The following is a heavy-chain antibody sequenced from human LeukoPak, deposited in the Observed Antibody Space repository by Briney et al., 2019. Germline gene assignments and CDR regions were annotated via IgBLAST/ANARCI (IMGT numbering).Heavy chain of an antibody. V-gene: IGHV1-2*02. CDR3: ARDRSGSSLFDP. Sequence: ASVKVSCKASGYTFICYYMHWVRQAPGQGLEWMGWINPNSGGTNYAQKFQGRVTMTRDTSISTAYMELSRLRSDDTAVYYCARDRSGSSLFDPWGQGTLVTVSS. J-gene: IGHJ5*02. D-gene: IGHD1-26*01. CDR1: GYTFICYY. CDR2: INPNSGGT.